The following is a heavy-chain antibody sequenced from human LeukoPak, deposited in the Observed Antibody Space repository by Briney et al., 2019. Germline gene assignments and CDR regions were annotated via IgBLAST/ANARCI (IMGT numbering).Heavy chain of an antibody. CDR3: AREYYYGSGTNGYMDV. D-gene: IGHD3-10*01. Sequence: SETLSLTCTVSGGSISSRSYYWGWIRQPPGTGLEWLGSIYYSGSTYYNPSLQSRVTISVDASKNQFSLKLDSVTAADTAVYYCAREYYYGSGTNGYMDVWGKGTTVTVSS. V-gene: IGHV4-39*02. CDR1: GGSISSRSYY. CDR2: IYYSGST. J-gene: IGHJ6*03.